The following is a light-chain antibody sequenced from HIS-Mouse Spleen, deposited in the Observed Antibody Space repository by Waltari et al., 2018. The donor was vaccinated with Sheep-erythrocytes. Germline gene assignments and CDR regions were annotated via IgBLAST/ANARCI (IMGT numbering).Light chain of an antibody. CDR2: EVS. Sequence: QSALTQPPSASGSPGQSVTISCTGTSSDVGGYNYVSWYQQHPGKAPNLMIYEVSKRPSGVPDRFSGSKPGNTASLTVSGLQAEDEADYYCSSYAGSNNWVFGGGTKLTVL. CDR1: SSDVGGYNY. V-gene: IGLV2-8*01. CDR3: SSYAGSNNWV. J-gene: IGLJ3*02.